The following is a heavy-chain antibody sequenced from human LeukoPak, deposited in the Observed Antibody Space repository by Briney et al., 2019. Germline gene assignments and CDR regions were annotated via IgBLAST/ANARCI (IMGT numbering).Heavy chain of an antibody. CDR3: XXXXGXTXXXXFDY. CDR1: GFTFSSYA. J-gene: IGHJ4*02. CDR2: ITDSGGNT. Sequence: GGSLRLSCAASGFTFSSYAMNWVRQAPGKGREWVSGITDSGGNTYYADSVKGRFTISRDNSNNMLYLQMNSRRAEYMSKYYXXXXXGXTXXXXFDYXXQGILVTVSS. V-gene: IGHV3-23*01.